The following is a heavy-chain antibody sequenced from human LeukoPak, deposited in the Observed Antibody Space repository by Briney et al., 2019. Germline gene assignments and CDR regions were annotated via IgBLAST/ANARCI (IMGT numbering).Heavy chain of an antibody. CDR3: SRDTSIVAGAFDL. CDR2: IYASGST. J-gene: IGHJ3*01. D-gene: IGHD1-26*01. Sequence: SETLSLTCTVSGGSINNYYWSWIRQSAGKGLEWIGRIYASGSTYYNPSLKSRITISIDTSKKQFSLKLSSVTAADTAVYYCSRDTSIVAGAFDLWGQGTMVTVSS. CDR1: GGSINNYY. V-gene: IGHV4-4*07.